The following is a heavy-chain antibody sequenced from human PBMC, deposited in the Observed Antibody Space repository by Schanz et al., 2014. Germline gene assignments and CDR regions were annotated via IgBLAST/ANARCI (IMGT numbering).Heavy chain of an antibody. CDR1: GYTLSAYS. CDR3: AREVGLYDRGWFDP. J-gene: IGHJ5*02. CDR2: VNPSGGIT. V-gene: IGHV1-46*01. D-gene: IGHD3-22*01. Sequence: QVQLVQSGAEVKKPGASVKVSCKASGYTLSAYSLHWVRQAPGQGLEWMGIVNPSGGITNYAQRFQGRVTITADKSSDTAYMELSSLRSEDTAVYYCAREVGLYDRGWFDPWGQGTLVTVSS.